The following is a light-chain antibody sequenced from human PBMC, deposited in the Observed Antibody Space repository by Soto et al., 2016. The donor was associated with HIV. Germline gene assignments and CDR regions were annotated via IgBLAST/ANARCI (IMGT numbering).Light chain of an antibody. J-gene: IGLJ2*01. CDR3: QVWDSSSDHPV. Sequence: SYELTQPPSVSVAPGKDGQDYLWGETNIGRKSVHWYQQKPGQAPVLVVYDDSDRPSGIPERFSGSNSGNTATLTISRVEAGDEADYCCQVWDSSSDHPVFGGGTKLTVL. CDR2: DDS. CDR1: NIGRKS. V-gene: IGLV3-21*03.